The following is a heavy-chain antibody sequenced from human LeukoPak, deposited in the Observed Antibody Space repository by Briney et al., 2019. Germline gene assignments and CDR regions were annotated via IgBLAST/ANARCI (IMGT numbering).Heavy chain of an antibody. CDR3: ARAQATRGLY. V-gene: IGHV4-61*01. D-gene: IGHD1-26*01. CDR2: IYYSGST. Sequence: SETLSLTCAVSGYSISSGYYWGWIRQPPGKGLEWIGYIYYSGSTNYNPSLKSRVTISVDTSKNQFSLKLSSVTAADTAVYYCARAQATRGLYWGQGTLVTVSS. J-gene: IGHJ4*02. CDR1: GYSISSGYY.